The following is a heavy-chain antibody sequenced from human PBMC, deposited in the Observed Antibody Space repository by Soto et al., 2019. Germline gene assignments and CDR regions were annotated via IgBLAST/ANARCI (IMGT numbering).Heavy chain of an antibody. J-gene: IGHJ6*02. CDR3: TTHIAAAGTSPVGYYYYGMDV. V-gene: IGHV3-15*01. D-gene: IGHD6-13*01. CDR1: GFTFSNAW. CDR2: IKSKTDGGTT. Sequence: VGSLRLSCAASGFTFSNAWMSWVRQAPGKGLEWVGGIKSKTDGGTTDYAAPVKGRFTISRDDSKNTLYLQMNSLKTEDTAVYYCTTHIAAAGTSPVGYYYYGMDVWGQGTTVTVS.